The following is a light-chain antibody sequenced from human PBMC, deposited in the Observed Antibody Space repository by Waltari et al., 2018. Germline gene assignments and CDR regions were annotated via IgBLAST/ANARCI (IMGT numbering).Light chain of an antibody. CDR1: QTLSKNY. V-gene: IGKV3-20*01. CDR3: QQYGSSVLYT. J-gene: IGKJ2*01. CDR2: GAS. Sequence: IVLTQSPGTLSLSPGERATLSCRASQTLSKNYLSWYHQKPGQAPRLLIYGASSRAAGIPDRFSGSGSGTYFTLTISRLEPDDFAMYYCQQYGSSVLYTFGQGTKLEIK.